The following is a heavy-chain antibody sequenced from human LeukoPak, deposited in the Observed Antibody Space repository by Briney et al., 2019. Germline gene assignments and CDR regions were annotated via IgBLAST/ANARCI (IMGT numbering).Heavy chain of an antibody. CDR1: GFTFSTYA. CDR3: ARIGSGSYSDY. CDR2: ISAIGGSA. V-gene: IGHV3-23*01. Sequence: GGSLRLSCAASGFTFSTYAMSWVRQAPGKGLEWVSSISAIGGSAYYGDSVKGRFTISKDNSRNTLYLQMNSLRAEDTAIYYCARIGSGSYSDYWGQGTLVTVSS. D-gene: IGHD1-26*01. J-gene: IGHJ4*02.